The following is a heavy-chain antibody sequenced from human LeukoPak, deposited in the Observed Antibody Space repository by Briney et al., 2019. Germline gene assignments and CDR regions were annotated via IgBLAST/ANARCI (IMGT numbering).Heavy chain of an antibody. J-gene: IGHJ6*02. CDR2: ISSSSSYI. Sequence: PGGSLRLSCAASGFTFSSYSMNWVRQAPGKGLEWVSSISSSSSYIYYADSVKGRFTISRDNAKNSLYLQMNSLRAEDTAVYYCARDEYYDILTGYRPLLGYGMDVWGQGTTVTVSS. V-gene: IGHV3-21*01. D-gene: IGHD3-9*01. CDR3: ARDEYYDILTGYRPLLGYGMDV. CDR1: GFTFSSYS.